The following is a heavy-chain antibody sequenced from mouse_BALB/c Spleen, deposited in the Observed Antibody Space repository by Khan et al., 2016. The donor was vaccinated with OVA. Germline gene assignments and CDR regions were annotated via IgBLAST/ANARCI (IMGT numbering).Heavy chain of an antibody. J-gene: IGHJ2*01. CDR1: GFSLNSSG. CDR3: ARLEDI. D-gene: IGHD1-3*01. CDR2: IWAGGNT. V-gene: IGHV2-9*02. Sequence: QVQLKESGPGLVAPSQSLSITCTVPGFSLNSSGVHWVRQPPGRGLGGLGVIWAGGNTKYNSALMSRLSISKDNSKSQVFLKMNSLQTDDTAVYYCARLEDIWGQGTTLTVSS.